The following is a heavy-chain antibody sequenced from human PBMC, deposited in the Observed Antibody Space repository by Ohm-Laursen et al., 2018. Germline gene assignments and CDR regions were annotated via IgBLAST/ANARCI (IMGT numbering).Heavy chain of an antibody. CDR2: IKQDESEK. CDR1: GFTLSSYW. J-gene: IGHJ4*02. V-gene: IGHV3-7*03. Sequence: SLRLSCAASGFTLSSYWMSWVRQAPGKGPEWVANIKQDESEKYYADSVKGRFTISRDNSKNTLYLQMNSLRAEDTAVYYCAKGLPIAVAANRYFDYWGQGTLVTVSS. D-gene: IGHD6-19*01. CDR3: AKGLPIAVAANRYFDY.